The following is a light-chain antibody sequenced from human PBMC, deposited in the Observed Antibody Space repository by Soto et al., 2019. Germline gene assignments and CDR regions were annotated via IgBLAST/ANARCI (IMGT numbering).Light chain of an antibody. Sequence: QSALTQPASVSGPPGQSIAISCTGTSSDVGGYNYVTWYQQEPGKAPKLIIYDVSYRPSGVSNRFSGSKSGNTASLIISGLQAEDEADYYCSSHSSGSTYVFGTGTKLTVL. CDR2: DVS. CDR3: SSHSSGSTYV. CDR1: SSDVGGYNY. J-gene: IGLJ1*01. V-gene: IGLV2-14*01.